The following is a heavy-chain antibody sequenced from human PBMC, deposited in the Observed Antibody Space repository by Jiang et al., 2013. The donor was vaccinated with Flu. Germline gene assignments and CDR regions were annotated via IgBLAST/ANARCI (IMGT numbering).Heavy chain of an antibody. CDR2: IIPIFTTT. CDR3: ASHSAPYYDILTGFFDF. V-gene: IGHV1-69*06. Sequence: SCKASGVTFDTYAISWVRQAPGQGLEWMGGIIPIFTTTNYARKFQGRVTITADKSTNTAYMELSTLRSEDTAVYYCASHSAPYYDILTGFFDFWGQGTLVSVSS. CDR1: GVTFDTYA. J-gene: IGHJ4*02. D-gene: IGHD3-9*01.